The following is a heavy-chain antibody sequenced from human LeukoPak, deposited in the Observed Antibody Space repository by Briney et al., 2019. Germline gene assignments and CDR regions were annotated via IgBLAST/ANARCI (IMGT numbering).Heavy chain of an antibody. Sequence: GTSLRLSCAASGFTFSSYGMHWVRQAPGKGLEWVTVIWYDGSNKYYADSVKGRFTISRDNSKNTLYLQMNSLRVEDTAVYYCARVLGRNYGSGSYIGMDVWGQGTTVTVSS. V-gene: IGHV3-33*01. CDR3: ARVLGRNYGSGSYIGMDV. CDR2: IWYDGSNK. J-gene: IGHJ6*02. D-gene: IGHD3-10*01. CDR1: GFTFSSYG.